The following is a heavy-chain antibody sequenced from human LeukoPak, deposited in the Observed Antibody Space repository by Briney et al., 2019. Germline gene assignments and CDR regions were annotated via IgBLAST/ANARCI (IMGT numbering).Heavy chain of an antibody. Sequence: SETLSLTCAVYGGSFSGYYWSWIRQPPGKGLEWIGEINHSGSTNYNPSLKSRVTISVDTSKNQFSLKLNSVTAADTAVYYCARPSRTGYYYYMDVWGKGTTVTVSS. D-gene: IGHD6-13*01. CDR1: GGSFSGYY. CDR2: INHSGST. CDR3: ARPSRTGYYYYMDV. J-gene: IGHJ6*03. V-gene: IGHV4-34*01.